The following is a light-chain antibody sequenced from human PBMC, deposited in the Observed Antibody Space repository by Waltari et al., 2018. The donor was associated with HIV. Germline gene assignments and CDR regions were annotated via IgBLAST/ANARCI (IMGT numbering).Light chain of an antibody. J-gene: IGLJ2*01. CDR2: SNN. CDR1: SSNIGSNT. Sequence: QSVLTQPPSASGTPGQRVTISCSGSSSNIGSNTVNWYQQLPGTAPKLLIYSNNQRPSGVPDRFSGSKSGTSASLAISVLQSEDEADYYCAAWDGSLNGRVVFGGGTKLTVL. V-gene: IGLV1-44*01. CDR3: AAWDGSLNGRVV.